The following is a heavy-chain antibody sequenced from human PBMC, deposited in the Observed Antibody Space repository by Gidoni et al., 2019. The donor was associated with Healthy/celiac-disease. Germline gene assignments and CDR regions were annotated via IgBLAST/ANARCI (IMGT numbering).Heavy chain of an antibody. CDR2: IYYSGST. D-gene: IGHD3-10*01. CDR1: GGSISSSSYY. Sequence: QLQLQESGPGLVKPSETLSLTCTVSGGSISSSSYYWGWIRQPPGKGLEWIGSIYYSGSTYYNPSLKSRVTISVDTSKNQFSLKLSSVTAADTAVYYCARDRHFTMVRGVTPFDPWGQGTLVTVSS. J-gene: IGHJ5*02. CDR3: ARDRHFTMVRGVTPFDP. V-gene: IGHV4-39*07.